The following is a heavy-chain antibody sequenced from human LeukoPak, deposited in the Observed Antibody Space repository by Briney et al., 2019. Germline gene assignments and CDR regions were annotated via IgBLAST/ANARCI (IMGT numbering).Heavy chain of an antibody. D-gene: IGHD5-12*01. J-gene: IGHJ4*02. V-gene: IGHV3-21*01. CDR1: GFTFSSYS. Sequence: GGSLRLSCAASGFTFSSYSMKSVRQAPGKGLEGVSSISSSNSYIYYADSVTGRFTISRDNDKNSLYLQMNSLRGEDTGVYYCARGSGSGYDYDYWGQGTLVSVSS. CDR3: ARGSGSGYDYDY. CDR2: ISSSNSYI.